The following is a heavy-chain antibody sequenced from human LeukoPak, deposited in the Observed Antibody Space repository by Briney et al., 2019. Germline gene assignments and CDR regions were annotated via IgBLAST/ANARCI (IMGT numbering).Heavy chain of an antibody. CDR3: ARGRRGWYHFDY. CDR1: GGSFSGYY. J-gene: IGHJ4*02. Sequence: SETLSLTCAVYGGSFSGYYWSWIRQPPGKGLEWIGEINHSGSTNYNPSLKSRVTISVDTSKNQFSLKQSSVTAADTAVYYCARGRRGWYHFDYWGQGTLVTVSS. V-gene: IGHV4-34*01. CDR2: INHSGST. D-gene: IGHD6-19*01.